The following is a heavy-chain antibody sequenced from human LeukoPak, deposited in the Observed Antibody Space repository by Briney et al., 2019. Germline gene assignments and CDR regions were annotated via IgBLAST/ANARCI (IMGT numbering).Heavy chain of an antibody. D-gene: IGHD7-27*01. J-gene: IGHJ4*02. CDR2: IKSKVDGGTV. V-gene: IGHV3-15*07. CDR3: TKDPPLTGGVYSAY. Sequence: GGSLRLSCVASGFIFSDAWMNWVRQAPGKGLEWAGRIKSKVDGGTVDYAAPVKGRFTISRDDSKSTLYLQLNSLKTEDSAVYYCTKDPPLTGGVYSAYWGQGTLVTVSS. CDR1: GFIFSDAW.